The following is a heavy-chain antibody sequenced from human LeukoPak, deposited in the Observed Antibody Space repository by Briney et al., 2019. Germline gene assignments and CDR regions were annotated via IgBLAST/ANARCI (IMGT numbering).Heavy chain of an antibody. CDR1: GFTFSSYW. CDR2: IKQDGSEK. CDR3: ARDLGYSGHDSGRDY. Sequence: GGSLRLSCAASGFTFSSYWMSWVRQAPGKGLEWVANIKQDGSEKYYVDSVKGRFTISRDNAKNSLYLQMNSLRAEDTAVYYCARDLGYSGHDSGRDYWGQGTLVTVSS. D-gene: IGHD5-12*01. V-gene: IGHV3-7*01. J-gene: IGHJ4*02.